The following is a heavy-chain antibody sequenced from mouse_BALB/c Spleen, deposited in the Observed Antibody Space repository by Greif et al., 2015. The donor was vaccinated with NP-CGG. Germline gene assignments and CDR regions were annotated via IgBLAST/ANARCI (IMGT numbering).Heavy chain of an antibody. D-gene: IGHD1-1*01. J-gene: IGHJ1*01. V-gene: IGHV14-3*02. CDR1: GFNIKDTY. Sequence: VKLVESGAELVKPGASVKLSRTASGFNIKDTYIHWMKQRPEHGLEWIGRIVPANGNTRYDPKFQGKATITAVTSSNTAYLQVSGLTSEETAISYCTMHDCCGRCYFDVWGAGTTIAVAS. CDR2: IVPANGNT. CDR3: TMHDCCGRCYFDV.